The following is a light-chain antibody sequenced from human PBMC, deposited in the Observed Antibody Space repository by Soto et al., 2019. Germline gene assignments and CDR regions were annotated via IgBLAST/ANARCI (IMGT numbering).Light chain of an antibody. CDR2: EAS. J-gene: IGKJ1*01. Sequence: IQMTQSPSSLSGSVGDRVTITCRASQTISSWLAWYQQKPGKAPKLLIYEASTLKSGVPSRFSGSGSGTEFTLTISSLQPDDFATYYCQHYNSYSDAFGQGTKVDIK. CDR1: QTISSW. CDR3: QHYNSYSDA. V-gene: IGKV1-5*03.